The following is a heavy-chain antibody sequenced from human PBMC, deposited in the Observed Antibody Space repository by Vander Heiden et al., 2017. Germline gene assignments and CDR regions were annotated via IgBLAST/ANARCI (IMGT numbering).Heavy chain of an antibody. CDR2: LSGSGGST. J-gene: IGHJ6*04. D-gene: IGHD3-10*01. CDR3: AKDWYYYGSGSPGMDV. V-gene: IGHV3-23*01. CDR1: GFTFNNYG. Sequence: EVQLLESGGSLVQPGGSLRLSCAASGFTFNNYGMTWVRQAPGKGREWVSGLSGSGGSTYYADSVKGRFTISRDNSKNTMYLQMNSLRVEDTAVYYCAKDWYYYGSGSPGMDVWGKGTTVTVSS.